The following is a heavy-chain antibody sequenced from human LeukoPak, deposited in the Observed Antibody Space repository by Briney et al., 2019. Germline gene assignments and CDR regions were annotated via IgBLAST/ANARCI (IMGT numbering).Heavy chain of an antibody. D-gene: IGHD4-17*01. CDR3: ARGPIYGDYVLDY. V-gene: IGHV4-31*03. Sequence: PSRTLSLTCTVSGGSISSGGYYWSWIRQHPGKGLEWIGYIYYSGSTYYNPSLKSRVTISVDTSENQFSLKLSSVTAADTAVYYCARGPIYGDYVLDYWGQGTLVTVSS. J-gene: IGHJ4*02. CDR1: GGSISSGGYY. CDR2: IYYSGST.